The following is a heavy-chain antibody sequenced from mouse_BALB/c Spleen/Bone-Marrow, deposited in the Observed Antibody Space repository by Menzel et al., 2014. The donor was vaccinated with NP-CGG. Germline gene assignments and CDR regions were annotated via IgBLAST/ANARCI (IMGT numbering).Heavy chain of an antibody. Sequence: VQLQQSGAELAKPGASVKMSCKASGYTFTNYWMHWVKQRPGRGLEWIGYINPSTGNTEYNQKFKDKATLTADKSSNTAFMQLSSLTSEDSAVYFCARGNYEAMDYWGQGTSVTVSS. CDR1: GYTFTNYW. V-gene: IGHV1-7*01. J-gene: IGHJ4*01. CDR3: ARGNYEAMDY. D-gene: IGHD2-1*01. CDR2: INPSTGNT.